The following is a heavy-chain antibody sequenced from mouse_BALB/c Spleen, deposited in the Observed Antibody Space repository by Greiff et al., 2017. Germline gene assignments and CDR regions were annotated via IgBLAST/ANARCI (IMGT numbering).Heavy chain of an antibody. CDR2: ISSGGSYT. Sequence: EVNVVESGGDLVKPGGSLKLSCAASGFTFSSYGMSWVRQTPDKRLEWVATISSGGSYTYYPDSVKGRFTISRDNAKNTLYLQMSSLKSEDTAMYYCARAYWGQGTLVTVSA. V-gene: IGHV5-6*01. CDR1: GFTFSSYG. CDR3: ARAY. J-gene: IGHJ3*01.